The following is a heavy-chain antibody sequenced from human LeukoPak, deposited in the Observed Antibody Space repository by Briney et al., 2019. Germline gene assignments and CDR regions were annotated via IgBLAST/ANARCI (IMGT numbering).Heavy chain of an antibody. CDR3: ASVPGETKKRAIDY. V-gene: IGHV3-21*01. J-gene: IGHJ4*02. CDR1: GFSISNYG. Sequence: PGGSLRLSCAASGFSISNYGINWVRQAPGKGPEWVSGISSGSTYIYCADSVKGRFTISRDNAKNSADLEMNSLRAEDAAVYYCASVPGETKKRAIDYWGRGTLVTVSS. CDR2: ISSGSTYI. D-gene: IGHD3-10*01.